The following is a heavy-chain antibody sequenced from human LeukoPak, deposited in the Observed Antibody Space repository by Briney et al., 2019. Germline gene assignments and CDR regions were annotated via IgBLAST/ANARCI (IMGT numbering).Heavy chain of an antibody. CDR1: GFTLSNYW. J-gene: IGHJ4*02. CDR2: IKQDGSEK. Sequence: PGRSLRLSCATSGFTLSNYWMSWVRQAPGKGLEWVAIIKQDGSEKSYIDSAKGRFTISRDNDKKSLYLQMNSLRAEDTALYYCARDKGPYGAGSYWLWGQGTLVTVSS. CDR3: ARDKGPYGAGSYWL. V-gene: IGHV3-7*05. D-gene: IGHD3-10*01.